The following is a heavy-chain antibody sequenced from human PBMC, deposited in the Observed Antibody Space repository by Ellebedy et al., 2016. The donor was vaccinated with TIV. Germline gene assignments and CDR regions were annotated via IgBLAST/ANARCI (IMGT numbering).Heavy chain of an antibody. D-gene: IGHD2-21*02. CDR2: IYYSVST. CDR3: ARDNGIIGVTNEDNWFDP. J-gene: IGHJ5*02. CDR1: GGSISSGDYY. Sequence: LRLXCFVSGGSISSGDYYWSCIRQPPGKGLEWIGSIYYSVSTSYNPSLKSRLSISIDTSKNQFSLNLSSVTAADTAVYYCARDNGIIGVTNEDNWFDPWGQGTLVTVSS. V-gene: IGHV4-30-4*01.